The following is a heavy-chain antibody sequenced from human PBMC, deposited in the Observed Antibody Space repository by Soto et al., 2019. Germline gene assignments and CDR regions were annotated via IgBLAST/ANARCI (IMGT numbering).Heavy chain of an antibody. D-gene: IGHD4-17*01. CDR2: IHYTGST. CDR1: GGSMSRYY. CDR3: ARDLTVSSTDGPLDP. V-gene: IGHV4-59*01. J-gene: IGHJ5*02. Sequence: SETLSLTCTVSGGSMSRYYWTWIRQPPGKGLEWIGNIHYTGSTNYNPSLKSRVTILLGTSTSQFSLKVSSVTAADTAVYYCARDLTVSSTDGPLDPWGHGTLVTVS.